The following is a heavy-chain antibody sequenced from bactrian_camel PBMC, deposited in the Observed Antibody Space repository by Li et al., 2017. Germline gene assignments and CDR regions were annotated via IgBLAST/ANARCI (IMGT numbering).Heavy chain of an antibody. CDR2: LHSDGST. V-gene: IGHV3S57*01. CDR3: AARFGRCNLGSRFNY. D-gene: IGHD6*01. Sequence: QVQLVESGGGSVQAGGSLRLSCVASGYSYSKYCMAWFRQGPGQEREGVASLHSDGSTSYAASVKGRFTVSKDNAKNTLYLQMNSLKPEDTALYYCAARFGRCNLGSRFNYWGQGTQVTVS. J-gene: IGHJ4*01. CDR1: GYSYSKYC.